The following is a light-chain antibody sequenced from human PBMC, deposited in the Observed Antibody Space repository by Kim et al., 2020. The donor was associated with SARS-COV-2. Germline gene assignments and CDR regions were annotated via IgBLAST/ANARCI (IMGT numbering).Light chain of an antibody. CDR1: QSLLYSAHGKNY. CDR3: QQYYSTPWT. V-gene: IGKV4-1*01. Sequence: DIVMTQSPDSLAVSLGERATINCKSSQSLLYSAHGKNYLAWYQQRPGQPPRLLIYWASTLQSGVPDRFRGSGSGTDFTLTISSLQAEDVAIYYCQQYYSTPWTFGQGTKVDIK. CDR2: WAS. J-gene: IGKJ1*01.